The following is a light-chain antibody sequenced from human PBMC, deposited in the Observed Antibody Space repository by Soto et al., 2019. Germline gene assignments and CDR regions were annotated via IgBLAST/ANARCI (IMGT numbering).Light chain of an antibody. CDR3: QQYNKWPPFT. CDR2: GAS. Sequence: EILMKQSPATLSVSPGERVTLSCRASQSVSSSLAWYQQKPGQAPRLLIYGASTKATGIPARFSGSGSGTEFTLTISSLQSADFAVYYCQQYNKWPPFTFGPGTKVDIK. CDR1: QSVSSS. V-gene: IGKV3-15*01. J-gene: IGKJ3*01.